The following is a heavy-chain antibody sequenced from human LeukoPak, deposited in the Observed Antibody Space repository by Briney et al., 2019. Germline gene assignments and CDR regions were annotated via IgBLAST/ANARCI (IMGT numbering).Heavy chain of an antibody. CDR1: GYSISSGFH. V-gene: IGHV4-38-2*02. D-gene: IGHD6-19*01. J-gene: IGHJ3*02. CDR2: KYHTGST. CDR3: ARGVYRSGTDAFDI. Sequence: SETLSLTCTVSGYSISSGFHWGWIRQPPGKGLEGIGSKYHTGSTYYNPSLRSRVTISVDTSKNQFSLKLSSVTAADTAVYYCARGVYRSGTDAFDIWGQGTMVTVSS.